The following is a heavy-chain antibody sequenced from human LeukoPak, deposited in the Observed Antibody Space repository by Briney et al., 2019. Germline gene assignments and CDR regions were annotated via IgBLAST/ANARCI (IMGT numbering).Heavy chain of an antibody. CDR1: GYTFTTYD. D-gene: IGHD2-21*01. CDR3: ARVAGNCGGDCYRLLY. Sequence: ASVKVSCKASGYTFTTYDINWVRQATGQGLEWLGWVNPNGGNTGYAQKFQGRVTVTRNISITTAYMELTNLRSEDTAVYYCARVAGNCGGDCYRLLYWGQGTLVTVSS. V-gene: IGHV1-8*01. CDR2: VNPNGGNT. J-gene: IGHJ4*02.